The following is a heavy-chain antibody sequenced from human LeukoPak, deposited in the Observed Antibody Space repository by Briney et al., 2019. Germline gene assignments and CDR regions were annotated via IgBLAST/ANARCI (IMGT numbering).Heavy chain of an antibody. V-gene: IGHV1-46*03. CDR3: ARVINYYDSSGNAFDI. D-gene: IGHD3-22*01. J-gene: IGHJ3*02. CDR2: INPSGGST. CDR1: GYTLTSYY. Sequence: GASVKVSCKASGYTLTSYYMHWVRQAPGQGLEWMGIINPSGGSTSYAQKFQGRVTMTRDTSTSTVYMELSSLRSEDTAVYYCARVINYYDSSGNAFDIWGQGTMVTVSS.